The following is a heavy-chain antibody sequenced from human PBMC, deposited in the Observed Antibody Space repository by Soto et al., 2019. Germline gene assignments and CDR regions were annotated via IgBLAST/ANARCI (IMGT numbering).Heavy chain of an antibody. CDR2: LNSDGSST. CDR1: GFTFSSCW. J-gene: IGHJ4*02. V-gene: IGHV3-74*01. D-gene: IGHD3-16*01. CDR3: AMLRIDNQNYGFYFDS. Sequence: GSLILSCAASGFTFSSCWRHWVRQAPGKGLVWVSRLNSDGSSTRHADFVKGRFTISRDNAKNTLYLKKNGLRAADKAVYYCAMLRIDNQNYGFYFDSWGQGTMVPVS.